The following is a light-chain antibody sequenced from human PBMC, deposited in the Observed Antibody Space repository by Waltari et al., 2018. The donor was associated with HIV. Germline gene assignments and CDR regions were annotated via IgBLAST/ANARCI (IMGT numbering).Light chain of an antibody. CDR1: GSNIGAGYD. V-gene: IGLV1-40*01. J-gene: IGLJ3*02. CDR2: GNI. Sequence: QPVLTQPPSVSGAPGLGVPVSCPGSGSNIGAGYDVPRYQQLPGTAPKLLIYGNINRPSGVPDRFSASKSGTSASLAITGLQPEDEADYYCQSYDSSLSAWVFGGGTKLTVL. CDR3: QSYDSSLSAWV.